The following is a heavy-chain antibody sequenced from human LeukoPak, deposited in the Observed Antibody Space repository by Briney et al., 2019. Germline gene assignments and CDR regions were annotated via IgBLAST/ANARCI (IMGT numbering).Heavy chain of an antibody. J-gene: IGHJ6*03. Sequence: PSETLSLTCAVYGGSFSGYYWSWIRQPPGKGLEWIGESNHSGSTNYNPSLKSRVTISVDTSKNQFSLKLGSVTAADTAVYYCARGVGYSYGDYYYYMDVWGKGTTVTVSS. V-gene: IGHV4-34*01. CDR3: ARGVGYSYGDYYYYMDV. CDR1: GGSFSGYY. CDR2: SNHSGST. D-gene: IGHD5-18*01.